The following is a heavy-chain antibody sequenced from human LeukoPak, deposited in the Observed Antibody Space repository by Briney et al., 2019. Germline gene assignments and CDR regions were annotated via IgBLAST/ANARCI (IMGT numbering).Heavy chain of an antibody. Sequence: PGGSLRLSCAASGFTFSSYSMNWVRQAPGKGLGWVSSISSSSSYIYYADSVKGRFTISRDNAKNSLYLQMNSLRAEDTAVYYCARDSTYYYDSSGYPPDYWGQGTLVTVSS. CDR3: ARDSTYYYDSSGYPPDY. D-gene: IGHD3-22*01. CDR1: GFTFSSYS. CDR2: ISSSSSYI. V-gene: IGHV3-21*01. J-gene: IGHJ4*02.